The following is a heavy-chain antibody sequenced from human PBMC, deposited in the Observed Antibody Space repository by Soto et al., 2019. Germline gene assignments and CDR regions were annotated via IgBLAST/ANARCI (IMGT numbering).Heavy chain of an antibody. D-gene: IGHD2-15*01. V-gene: IGHV3-30*18. CDR2: ISYDGANK. CDR1: GFTFTSYG. CDR3: AKFKEGYVDFEL. J-gene: IGHJ4*02. Sequence: QVQLVESGGGVVQPGRSLRLSCAASGFTFTSYGIHWVRQAPGKGLEWVSVISYDGANKYYADSVKGRFTISRDNSKNTLYLQMNSLRAEDTAVYYCAKFKEGYVDFELWGQGTLVTVSS.